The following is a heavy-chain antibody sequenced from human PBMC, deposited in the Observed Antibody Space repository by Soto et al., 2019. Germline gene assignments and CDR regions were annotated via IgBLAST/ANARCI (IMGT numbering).Heavy chain of an antibody. CDR3: ARADYYDSSGFYYDC. CDR1: GYTLTDLS. D-gene: IGHD3-22*01. V-gene: IGHV1-46*01. Sequence: ASVKVSCKVSGYTLTDLSRQWVRQAPGKGLEWVGIINPSGGSTNYLQKFQGRITMTRDTSTSTVYMELSSLRSEDTAVYFCARADYYDSSGFYYDCWGQGSLVTVSS. CDR2: INPSGGST. J-gene: IGHJ4*02.